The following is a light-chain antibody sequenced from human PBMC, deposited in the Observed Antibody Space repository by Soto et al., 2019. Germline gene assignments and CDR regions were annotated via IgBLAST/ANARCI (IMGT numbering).Light chain of an antibody. Sequence: LQMDQYPSSLSASVGDRVTITCRASQSISSYLNWYQQKPGKAPKLLIYAASSLQSGVPSRFSGSGSGTDFTLTISSLQPEDFATYYCQQSYSTTGTFGQGTKVDIK. CDR2: AAS. CDR3: QQSYSTTGT. V-gene: IGKV1-39*01. J-gene: IGKJ1*01. CDR1: QSISSY.